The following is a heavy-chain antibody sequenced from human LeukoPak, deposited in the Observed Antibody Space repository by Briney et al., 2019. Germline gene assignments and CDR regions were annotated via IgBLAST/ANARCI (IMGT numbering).Heavy chain of an antibody. J-gene: IGHJ4*02. CDR1: GFTFDDYA. Sequence: GGSLRLSCAASGFTFDDYAMHWVRQAPGKGLEWVSGISWNSGSIGYADSVKGRFTISRDNAKNSLYLQMNRLRAEDMALYYCAKECSSGYDCFDYWGQGTLVTVSS. CDR3: AKECSSGYDCFDY. D-gene: IGHD5-12*01. V-gene: IGHV3-9*03. CDR2: ISWNSGSI.